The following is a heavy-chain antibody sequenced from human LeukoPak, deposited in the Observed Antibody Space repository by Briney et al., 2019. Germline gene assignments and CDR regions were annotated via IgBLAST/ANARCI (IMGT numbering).Heavy chain of an antibody. CDR1: GGSISSDSYY. V-gene: IGHV4-39*01. CDR3: ASLAVAGLSEGY. Sequence: SETLSLTCTVSGGSISSDSYYWAWIRQPPGKGLEWIASIYYSGSTYYNPSLKSRVTIPVDTSRNQFSLKLSSVTAADTAVYYCASLAVAGLSEGYWGQGTLVIVSS. D-gene: IGHD6-19*01. CDR2: IYYSGST. J-gene: IGHJ4*02.